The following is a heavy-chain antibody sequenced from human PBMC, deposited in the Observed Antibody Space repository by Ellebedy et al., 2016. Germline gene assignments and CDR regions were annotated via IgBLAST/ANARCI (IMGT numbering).Heavy chain of an antibody. Sequence: ASVKVSCKASGYTFTRYDINWVRQATGQGLEWMGWMNPDSGNTGYAQNFQGRVTMTRNTSISTVYMELSSLRSEDTAVYYCAVGPNSYSSSWYSFDYWGQGTLVTVSS. J-gene: IGHJ4*02. CDR2: MNPDSGNT. V-gene: IGHV1-8*01. CDR1: GYTFTRYD. CDR3: AVGPNSYSSSWYSFDY. D-gene: IGHD6-13*01.